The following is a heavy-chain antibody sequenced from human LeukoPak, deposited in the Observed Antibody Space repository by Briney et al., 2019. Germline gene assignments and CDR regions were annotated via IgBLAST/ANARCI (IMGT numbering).Heavy chain of an antibody. Sequence: PGGSLRLSCAASGFTFTRFWMTWVRQSPGKGLEWVANINPDGTKTTYVDSVEGRFAISRDNAKNSVFLLMTSLSAEDTAMYYCATAPASVDSSWGQGTLVAASS. J-gene: IGHJ5*02. CDR3: ATAPASVDSS. CDR1: GFTFTRFW. D-gene: IGHD3-3*01. V-gene: IGHV3-7*01. CDR2: INPDGTKT.